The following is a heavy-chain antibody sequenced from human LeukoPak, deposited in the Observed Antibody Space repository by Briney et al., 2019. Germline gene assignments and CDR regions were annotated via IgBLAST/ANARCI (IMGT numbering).Heavy chain of an antibody. J-gene: IGHJ3*02. Sequence: GGSLRLSCAASGFTFSDYYMSWIRQAPGKGLEWISYISSSGSAMYYADSVKGRFTISRDNAKNSLYLQMNSLRAEDTAMYYCARDVGYRYAQMFFDIWGQGTMVTVSS. D-gene: IGHD5-18*01. V-gene: IGHV3-11*01. CDR2: ISSSGSAM. CDR1: GFTFSDYY. CDR3: ARDVGYRYAQMFFDI.